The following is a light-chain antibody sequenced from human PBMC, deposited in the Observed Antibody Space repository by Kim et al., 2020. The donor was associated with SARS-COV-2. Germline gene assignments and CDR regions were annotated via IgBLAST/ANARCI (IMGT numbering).Light chain of an antibody. Sequence: IQLTQSPSSLSASVGDRVTITCRASQGISSYLAWYQQKPGKAPKLLIYAASTLQSGVPSRFSGSGSETDFTLTISSLQPEDFATYYCQQLNNYPPTFGGGTKVDIK. V-gene: IGKV1-9*01. CDR3: QQLNNYPPT. J-gene: IGKJ4*01. CDR1: QGISSY. CDR2: AAS.